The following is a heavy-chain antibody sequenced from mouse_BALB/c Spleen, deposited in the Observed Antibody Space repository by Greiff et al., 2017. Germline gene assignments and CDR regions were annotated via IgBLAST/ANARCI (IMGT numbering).Heavy chain of an antibody. CDR3: ASSRATSVYYAMDY. V-gene: IGHV1S56*01. CDR1: GYTFTSYY. D-gene: IGHD3-1*01. CDR2: IYPGDGST. J-gene: IGHJ4*01. Sequence: VQLQQSGPELVKPGASVKMSCKASGYTFTSYYIHWVKQRPGQGLEWIGWIYPGDGSTKYNEKFKGKTTLTADKSSSTAYMLLSSLTSEDSAIYFCASSRATSVYYAMDYGGQGTSVTVSS.